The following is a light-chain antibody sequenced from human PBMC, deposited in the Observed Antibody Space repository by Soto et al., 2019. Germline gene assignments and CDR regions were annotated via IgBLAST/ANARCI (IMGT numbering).Light chain of an antibody. J-gene: IGLJ2*01. CDR1: SGSIASNY. V-gene: IGLV6-57*03. CDR3: QSYDSSNGGV. CDR2: EDN. Sequence: NFMLTQPHSVSESPGKTVTISCTRSSGSIASNYVQWYQQRPGSAPPTVIYEDNQRPSGVPDRFSGSIDSSSNSASLTISGLKTEDEADYYCQSYDSSNGGVFGGGTKLTVL.